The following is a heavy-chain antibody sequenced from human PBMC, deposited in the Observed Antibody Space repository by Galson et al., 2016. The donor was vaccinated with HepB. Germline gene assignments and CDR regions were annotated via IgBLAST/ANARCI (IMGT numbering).Heavy chain of an antibody. V-gene: IGHV3-30*04. Sequence: SLRLSCAASGFTFSSYAMHWVRQAPGKGLEWVAVISNDGSKKNYADSVKGRFPISRDNSKNTLYLQMNSLRAEGTAVYYCAGVAKRANRLWFGELKGFDYWGQGTLVTVSS. CDR1: GFTFSSYA. CDR3: AGVAKRANRLWFGELKGFDY. CDR2: ISNDGSKK. D-gene: IGHD3-10*01. J-gene: IGHJ4*02.